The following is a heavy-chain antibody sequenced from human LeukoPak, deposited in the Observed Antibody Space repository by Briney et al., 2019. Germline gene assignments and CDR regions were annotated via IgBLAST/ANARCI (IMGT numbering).Heavy chain of an antibody. Sequence: ASVKVSCKASGYTFTRYDINWVRHTTGHGPEWMGWVNCDNENTRYARKFQGRVAITRDTSTRTVYLELNNLSSDDTAMYYCTRGPFLNGNAYNWFDPWGQGTLVTVSS. CDR1: GYTFTRYD. D-gene: IGHD1-20*01. V-gene: IGHV1-8*03. J-gene: IGHJ5*02. CDR2: VNCDNENT. CDR3: TRGPFLNGNAYNWFDP.